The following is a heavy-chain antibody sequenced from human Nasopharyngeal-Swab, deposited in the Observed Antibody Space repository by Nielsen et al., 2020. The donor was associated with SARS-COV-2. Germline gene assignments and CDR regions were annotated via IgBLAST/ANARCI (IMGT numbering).Heavy chain of an antibody. CDR1: GFTFSSYA. V-gene: IGHV3-30-3*01. Sequence: EGSLRLSCAASGFTFSSYAMHWVRQAPGRGLEWVAVISYDGSNKYYADSVKGRFTISRDNSKNTLYLQMNSLRGEDTAVYYCARGRGGSYFSYFEYWGQGTLVTVSS. J-gene: IGHJ4*02. CDR3: ARGRGGSYFSYFEY. D-gene: IGHD1-26*01. CDR2: ISYDGSNK.